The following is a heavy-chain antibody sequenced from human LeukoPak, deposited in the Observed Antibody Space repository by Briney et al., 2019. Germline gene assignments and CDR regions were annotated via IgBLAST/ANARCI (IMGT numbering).Heavy chain of an antibody. CDR1: GGSISSSSYY. J-gene: IGHJ4*02. Sequence: PSETLSLTCTVSGGSISSSSYYWGWIRQPPGKGLEWIGSIYYSGSTYYNPPLKSRVTISVDTSKNQFSLKLSSVTAADTAVYYCARQDGYRGGFDYWGQGTLVTVSS. CDR2: IYYSGST. D-gene: IGHD5-24*01. V-gene: IGHV4-39*01. CDR3: ARQDGYRGGFDY.